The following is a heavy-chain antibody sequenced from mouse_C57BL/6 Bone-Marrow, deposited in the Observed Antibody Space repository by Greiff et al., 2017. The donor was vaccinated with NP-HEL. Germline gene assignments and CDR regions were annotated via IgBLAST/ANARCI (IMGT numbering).Heavy chain of an antibody. CDR1: GFTFSDYY. D-gene: IGHD2-4*01. CDR2: INYDGSST. V-gene: IGHV5-16*01. CDR3: ARKGGLRRRTYAMDY. Sequence: EVQLVESEGGLVQPGSSMKLSCTASGFTFSDYYMAWVRQVPEKGLEWVANINYDGSSTYYLDSLKSRFIISRDNATNILYLQMSSLKSEDTATYYCARKGGLRRRTYAMDYWGQGTSVTVSA. J-gene: IGHJ4*01.